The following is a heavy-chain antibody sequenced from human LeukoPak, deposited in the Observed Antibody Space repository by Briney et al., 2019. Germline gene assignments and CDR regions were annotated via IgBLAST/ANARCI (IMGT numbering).Heavy chain of an antibody. CDR3: SKKGQADDDGKPD. V-gene: IGHV3-23*01. D-gene: IGHD1-1*01. Sequence: GGSLRLSCAASGFTFSVYDMYWIRQSPGKGLECVSVISRGGISYYADSVKSRFTISRDNSKNTLYLQMNSLRAEDTAVYYCSKKGQADDDGKPDWGQGTLVTVSP. CDR2: ISRGGIS. J-gene: IGHJ4*02. CDR1: GFTFSVYD.